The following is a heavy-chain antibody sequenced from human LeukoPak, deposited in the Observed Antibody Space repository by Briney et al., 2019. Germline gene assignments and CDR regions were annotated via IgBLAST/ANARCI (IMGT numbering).Heavy chain of an antibody. V-gene: IGHV3-21*01. J-gene: IGHJ3*02. CDR3: ARVVPGGNSNPFDAFDI. Sequence: KPGGSLRLSCAASGFTFSSYSMNWVRQAPGKGLEWVSSISSSSSYIYYADSVKGRFTISRDNAKNSLYLQMNSLRAEDTAVYYCARVVPGGNSNPFDAFDIWGQGTMVTVSS. CDR1: GFTFSSYS. CDR2: ISSSSSYI. D-gene: IGHD4-23*01.